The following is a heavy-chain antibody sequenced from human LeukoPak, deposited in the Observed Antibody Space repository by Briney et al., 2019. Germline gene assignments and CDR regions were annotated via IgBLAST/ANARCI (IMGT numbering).Heavy chain of an antibody. D-gene: IGHD6-13*01. V-gene: IGHV4-59*11. CDR3: ARLRRGSSWYYLDY. CDR2: VSYTGST. Sequence: SETLSLTRNVSGDSMSGHYWGWIRQPPGKGLEYIGYVSYTGSTNSNPSLKSRLTISIDTSKIQFSLRLRSVTAADSALYYCARLRRGSSWYYLDYWGQGTLVTVSS. J-gene: IGHJ4*02. CDR1: GDSMSGHY.